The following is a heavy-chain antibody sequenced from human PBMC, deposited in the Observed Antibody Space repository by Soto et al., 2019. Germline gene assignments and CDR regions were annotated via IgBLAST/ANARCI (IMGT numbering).Heavy chain of an antibody. CDR3: ARAPPYCSSTSCYAYFDY. CDR1: GFTVSSNY. CDR2: IYSGGST. J-gene: IGHJ4*02. V-gene: IGHV3-53*04. D-gene: IGHD2-2*01. Sequence: VQLVESGGGLVQPGGSLRLSCAASGFTVSSNYMSWVRQAPGKGLEWVSVIYSGGSTYYADSVKGRFTISRHNSKNTLYLQMNSLRAEDTAVYYCARAPPYCSSTSCYAYFDYWGQGTLVTVSS.